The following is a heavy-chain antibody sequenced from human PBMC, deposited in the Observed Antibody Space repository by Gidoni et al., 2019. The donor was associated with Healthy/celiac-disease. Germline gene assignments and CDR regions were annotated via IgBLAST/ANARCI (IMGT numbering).Heavy chain of an antibody. Sequence: QVQLVQSGAEVKKPGASVKVSCKASGYTCPSYDINWVRQATEQGLEWMGWMNPNSGNTGYAQKFQGRVTMTRNTSISTAYMELSSLRSEDTAVYYCARGLGWEHDWYFDLWGRGTLVTVSS. V-gene: IGHV1-8*01. CDR2: MNPNSGNT. CDR3: ARGLGWEHDWYFDL. J-gene: IGHJ2*01. D-gene: IGHD1-26*01. CDR1: GYTCPSYD.